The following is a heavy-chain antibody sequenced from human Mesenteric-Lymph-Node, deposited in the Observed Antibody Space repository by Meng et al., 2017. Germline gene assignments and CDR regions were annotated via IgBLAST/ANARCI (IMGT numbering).Heavy chain of an antibody. Sequence: GGSLRLSCVASGFSFSTYEMNWVRQAPGKGLEWISYITTYSGIIYYADSVKGRFTISRDNAKNSLYLQMDSLRAEDTAVYYCARRDSALSRYAFDVGGQGTMVTVSS. D-gene: IGHD2/OR15-2a*01. CDR3: ARRDSALSRYAFDV. CDR1: GFSFSTYE. CDR2: ITTYSGII. V-gene: IGHV3-48*03. J-gene: IGHJ3*01.